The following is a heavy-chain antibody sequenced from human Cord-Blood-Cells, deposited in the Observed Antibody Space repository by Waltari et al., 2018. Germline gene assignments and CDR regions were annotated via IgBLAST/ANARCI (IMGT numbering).Heavy chain of an antibody. Sequence: QVQLVQSGAEVKKPGASVKVSCKASGYTFTGYYMHWVRQAPVQGLEWMGSINPNSGGPNYAQKFQGWVTMTRDTSISTAYMELSRLRSEDTAVYYCARGDFYCDYWGQGTLVTVSS. V-gene: IGHV1-2*04. J-gene: IGHJ4*02. CDR1: GYTFTGYY. CDR2: INPNSGGP. CDR3: ARGDFYCDY.